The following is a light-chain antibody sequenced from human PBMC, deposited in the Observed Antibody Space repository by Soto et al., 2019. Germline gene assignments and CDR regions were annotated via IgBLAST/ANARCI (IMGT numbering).Light chain of an antibody. Sequence: QSALTQPASVSGSPGQSITISCTGTNSDLGGYNYVSWYQHHPGKAPKLIIYDVSNRPSGVSIRFSGSKSDNTASLTISGLQPEDEADYHCSSYTTSNTRQIVFGTGTKLTVL. CDR2: DVS. J-gene: IGLJ1*01. CDR3: SSYTTSNTRQIV. CDR1: NSDLGGYNY. V-gene: IGLV2-14*03.